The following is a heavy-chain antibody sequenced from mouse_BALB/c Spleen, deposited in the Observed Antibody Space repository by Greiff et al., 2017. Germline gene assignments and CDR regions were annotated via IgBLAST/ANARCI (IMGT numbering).Heavy chain of an antibody. CDR3: ARDGNPWFAY. J-gene: IGHJ3*01. CDR2: INPSTGYT. D-gene: IGHD2-1*01. CDR1: GYTFTSYW. V-gene: IGHV1-7*01. Sequence: VQLQQSGAELAKPGASVKMSCKASGYTFTSYWMHWVKQRPGQGLEWIGYINPSTGYTEYNQKFKDKATLTADKSSSTAYMQLSSLTSEDSAVYYCARDGNPWFAYWGQGTLVTVPA.